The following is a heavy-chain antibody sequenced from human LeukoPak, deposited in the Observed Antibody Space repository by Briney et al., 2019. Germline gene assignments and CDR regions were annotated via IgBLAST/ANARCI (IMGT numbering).Heavy chain of an antibody. D-gene: IGHD6-19*01. J-gene: IGHJ4*02. Sequence: PGGSLRLSCAASGFTVSSNSMTWVRQAPGKGLDWVSSIYSGGSTYYADSVKGRFTISRDDSQNTSYLQMNSLGADDTAVYYCARRGSSGWHHDYWGQGTLVTVSS. CDR3: ARRGSSGWHHDY. V-gene: IGHV3-53*01. CDR2: IYSGGST. CDR1: GFTVSSNS.